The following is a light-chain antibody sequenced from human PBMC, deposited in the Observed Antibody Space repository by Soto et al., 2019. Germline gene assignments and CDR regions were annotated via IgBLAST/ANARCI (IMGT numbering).Light chain of an antibody. CDR3: QQYYSTPWT. J-gene: IGKJ1*01. CDR2: CAS. Sequence: DIVMTQSPDSLAVSLGERATINCKSSQSVLYTSNSRHSLAWYQQKPGQPPKVLIYCASTRESGVPDRFSGGGSGTDFTLTISSLQAEDVALYYWQQYYSTPWTFGQGTKVEIK. CDR1: QSVLYTSNSRHS. V-gene: IGKV4-1*01.